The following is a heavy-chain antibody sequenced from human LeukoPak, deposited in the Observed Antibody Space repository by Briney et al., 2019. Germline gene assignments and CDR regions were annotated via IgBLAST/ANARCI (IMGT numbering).Heavy chain of an antibody. D-gene: IGHD2/OR15-2a*01. J-gene: IGHJ6*03. Sequence: PSETLSLTCTVSGGPISSYYWSWIRQPPGKGLEWIGYIYYSGSTNYNPSLKSRVTISVDTSKNQFSLKLSSVTAADTAVYYCARDPYFPYYMDVWGKGTTVTVSS. V-gene: IGHV4-59*01. CDR1: GGPISSYY. CDR3: ARDPYFPYYMDV. CDR2: IYYSGST.